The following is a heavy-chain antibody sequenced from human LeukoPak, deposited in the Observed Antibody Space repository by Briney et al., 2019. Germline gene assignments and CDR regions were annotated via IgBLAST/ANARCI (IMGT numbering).Heavy chain of an antibody. CDR2: INSDGSST. CDR3: ATGGPTRVVYFYYYGMDV. Sequence: GGSLRLSCAASVYTLCRSWVHCVPHAPGKGRVCVSRINSDGSSTRSADSVKGRFTISRDNATNTLYLQMNSLRAQDTAVNDCATGGPTRVVYFYYYGMDVWGQGTTVTVSS. V-gene: IGHV3-74*01. J-gene: IGHJ6*01. CDR1: VYTLCRSW. D-gene: IGHD4-17*01.